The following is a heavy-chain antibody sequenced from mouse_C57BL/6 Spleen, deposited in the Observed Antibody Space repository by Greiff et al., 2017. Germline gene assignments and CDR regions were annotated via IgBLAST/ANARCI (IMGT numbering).Heavy chain of an antibody. CDR2: IWRGGST. CDR3: GRKEGDYGFFDY. Sequence: VQLVESGPGLVQPSQTLSITCTVSGYSLTSYDVHWVRQSPGKGLEWLGEIWRGGSTDYNAAFIYRLSISKDNSKCQVFFKMNSRQADDTAICYCGRKEGDYGFFDYWGQGTTLTVSS. V-gene: IGHV2-2*01. J-gene: IGHJ2*01. D-gene: IGHD1-1*02. CDR1: GYSLTSYD.